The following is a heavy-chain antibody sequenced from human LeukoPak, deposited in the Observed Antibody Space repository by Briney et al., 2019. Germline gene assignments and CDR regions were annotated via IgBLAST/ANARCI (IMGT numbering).Heavy chain of an antibody. CDR3: ARHIAAALDY. V-gene: IGHV1-8*01. CDR1: GYTFTSYD. Sequence: ASVKXSCKASGYTFTSYDINWVRQATGQGLEWMGWMNPKSGNTGYAQKFQGRVTITRNTSISTAYMELSSLRSEDTAVYYCARHIAAALDYWGQGTLVTVSS. D-gene: IGHD6-13*01. CDR2: MNPKSGNT. J-gene: IGHJ4*02.